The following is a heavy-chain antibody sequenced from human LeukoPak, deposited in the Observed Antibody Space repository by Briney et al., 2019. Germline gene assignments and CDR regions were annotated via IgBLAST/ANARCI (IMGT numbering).Heavy chain of an antibody. V-gene: IGHV3-48*01. CDR2: ITGSSSTT. CDR1: GYTLTELS. CDR3: ARDTAVAHFDY. Sequence: ASVKVSCKVSGYTLTELSMHWVRQAPGKGLEWVSYITGSSSTTHYADSVKGRFTISRDNAKNSLFLQMNSLRAEDTAFYYCARDTAVAHFDYWGQGTLVTVSS. J-gene: IGHJ4*02. D-gene: IGHD6-19*01.